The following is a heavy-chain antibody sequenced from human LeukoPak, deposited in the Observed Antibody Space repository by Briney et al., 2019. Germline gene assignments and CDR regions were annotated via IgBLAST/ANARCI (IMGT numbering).Heavy chain of an antibody. J-gene: IGHJ5*02. Sequence: RASVKVSCKTSGYTFDSYGIAWVRQAPGQGLEWVGWISAYNGDTNYAQRVQGRVTMTTDTSTTTAYLELRSLRPDDTAVYYCARGDPLAASSTVGFDPWGQGTLVSVSS. CDR2: ISAYNGDT. CDR1: GYTFDSYG. V-gene: IGHV1-18*01. D-gene: IGHD6-13*01. CDR3: ARGDPLAASSTVGFDP.